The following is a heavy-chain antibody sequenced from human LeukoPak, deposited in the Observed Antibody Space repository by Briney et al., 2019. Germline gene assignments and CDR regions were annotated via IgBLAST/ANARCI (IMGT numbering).Heavy chain of an antibody. V-gene: IGHV1-69*05. CDR1: GGTFSSYS. Sequence: ASVKVSCKASGGTFSSYSITWVRQAPGQGLEWMGGIMPLFNTANYAQQFQGRVTITTDESTSTAYVELSSLRFEGTAMYYCARVDRYHYYLDVWGKGSTVTVSS. J-gene: IGHJ6*03. CDR3: ARVDRYHYYLDV. CDR2: IMPLFNTA.